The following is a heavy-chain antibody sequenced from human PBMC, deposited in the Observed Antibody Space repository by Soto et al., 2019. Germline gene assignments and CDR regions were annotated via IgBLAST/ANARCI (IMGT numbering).Heavy chain of an antibody. J-gene: IGHJ4*02. CDR1: GFTFSNYW. CDR2: IKEDGSEK. Sequence: GSLRLSCAASGFTFSNYWMTWVRQAPGKGLEWVANIKEDGSEKHYVDSVKGRFTISRDNAKNSLYLQMNSLRVEGTAVYFCSRDVVVGAKALNYRGQGALVTVSS. CDR3: SRDVVVGAKALNY. V-gene: IGHV3-7*01. D-gene: IGHD2-15*01.